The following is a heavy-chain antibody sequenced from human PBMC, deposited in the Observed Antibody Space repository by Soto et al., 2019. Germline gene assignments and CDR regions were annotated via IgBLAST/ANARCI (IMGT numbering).Heavy chain of an antibody. CDR1: GGSMNNFY. Sequence: SETLSLTCTVSGGSMNNFYWSWIRQPPGKGLEWIGYIYYSGSTNYNPSLKSRVTISVDTSKNQFSLKLSSVTAADTAVYYCARGLVIPYYYYGMDVWGQGTTVTVSS. J-gene: IGHJ6*02. CDR3: ARGLVIPYYYYGMDV. CDR2: IYYSGST. V-gene: IGHV4-59*01. D-gene: IGHD3-16*02.